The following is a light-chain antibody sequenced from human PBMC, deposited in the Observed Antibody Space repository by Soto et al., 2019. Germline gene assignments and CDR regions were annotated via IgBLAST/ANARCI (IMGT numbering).Light chain of an antibody. CDR1: NIGNKS. Sequence: SYELTQPPSVSVAPGKTARITCGGNNIGNKSVHWYQQKPGQAPVLVIYYDSDRPSGIPERFSGSNSGNTATLTISRVEAGDEADYYCHVWDSSSDHVFGTGTKLTVL. V-gene: IGLV3-21*04. CDR3: HVWDSSSDHV. CDR2: YDS. J-gene: IGLJ1*01.